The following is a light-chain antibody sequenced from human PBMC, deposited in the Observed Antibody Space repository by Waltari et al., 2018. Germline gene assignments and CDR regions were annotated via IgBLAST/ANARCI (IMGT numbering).Light chain of an antibody. V-gene: IGKV2-30*02. J-gene: IGKJ5*01. CDR3: MHGTHCPPIT. CDR1: QSLIHSDGNTY. Sequence: DVVLTQSPLPLPVTPGQPASNSCRSSQSLIHSDGNTYLNWFQQRPGQSPRRLIYKVSIPDSVVRDRFSGSVSGTDFTLKISSVEVEDVGVYYCMHGTHCPPITFGQWTRLEIK. CDR2: KVS.